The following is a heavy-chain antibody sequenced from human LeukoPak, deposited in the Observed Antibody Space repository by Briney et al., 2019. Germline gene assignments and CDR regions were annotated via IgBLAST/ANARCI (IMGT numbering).Heavy chain of an antibody. CDR2: ISSSSSYI. J-gene: IGHJ4*02. CDR3: ARDDDILTGYKYYFDY. CDR1: GFTFSSCS. D-gene: IGHD3-9*01. V-gene: IGHV3-21*01. Sequence: PGGSLRLSCAASGFTFSSCSMNWVRQAPGKGLEWVSSISSSSSYIYYADSVKGRFTISRDNAKNSLYLQMNSLRAEDTAVYYCARDDDILTGYKYYFDYWGQGTLVTVSS.